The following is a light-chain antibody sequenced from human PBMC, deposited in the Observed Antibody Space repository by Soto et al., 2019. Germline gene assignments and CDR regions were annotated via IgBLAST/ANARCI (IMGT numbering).Light chain of an antibody. J-gene: IGKJ2*01. V-gene: IGKV1-9*01. CDR2: DAS. CDR1: QGISNY. CDR3: QQSDSTPYT. Sequence: DIQLTQSPSFLSASIGDRVTITCRASQGISNYLAWYQQKPGKAPRLLIYDASTLQSGVPSRFSGSRSGTEFTLTISSLQPEDFATYYCQQSDSTPYTFGQGTKVEI.